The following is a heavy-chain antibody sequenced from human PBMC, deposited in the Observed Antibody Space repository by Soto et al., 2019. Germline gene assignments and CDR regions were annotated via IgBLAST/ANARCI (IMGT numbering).Heavy chain of an antibody. D-gene: IGHD3-22*01. CDR2: IKQDGSEK. V-gene: IGHV3-7*01. CDR1: GFTFSSFW. Sequence: GGSLRLSCAASGFTFSSFWMNWVRQAPGKGLEWVGNIKQDGSEKYYMDSVKGRFTISRDNAKDSLYLQMNSLRAEDTAVYYCARDLGYYDSSGRRSAFDIWGQGTMVTVS. CDR3: ARDLGYYDSSGRRSAFDI. J-gene: IGHJ3*02.